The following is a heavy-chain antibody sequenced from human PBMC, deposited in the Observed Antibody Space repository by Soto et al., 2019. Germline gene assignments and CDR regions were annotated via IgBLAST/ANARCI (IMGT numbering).Heavy chain of an antibody. D-gene: IGHD2-15*01. CDR2: ISYDGSNK. CDR3: AKGCSGGSCYEDY. Sequence: QVQLVESGGGVVQPGRSLRLSCAASGFTFSSYGMHWVRQAPGKGLEWVAVISYDGSNKYYADSVKGRFTISRDNSKNTRYLQMNSLRAEDTAVYYCAKGCSGGSCYEDYWGQGTLVTVS. V-gene: IGHV3-30*18. J-gene: IGHJ4*02. CDR1: GFTFSSYG.